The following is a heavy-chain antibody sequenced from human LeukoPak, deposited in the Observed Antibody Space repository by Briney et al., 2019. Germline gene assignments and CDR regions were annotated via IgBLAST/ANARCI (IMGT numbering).Heavy chain of an antibody. J-gene: IGHJ5*02. CDR2: IYYSGST. CDR1: GGSISSSSYY. V-gene: IGHV4-39*07. D-gene: IGHD5/OR15-5a*01. Sequence: SETLSLTCTVSGGSISSSSYYWGWIRQPPGKGLEWIGSIYYSGSTYYNPSLKSRVTISVNTSKNQFSLKLSSVTAADTAVYYCAPPVYETELPWGQGTLVTVSS. CDR3: APPVYETELP.